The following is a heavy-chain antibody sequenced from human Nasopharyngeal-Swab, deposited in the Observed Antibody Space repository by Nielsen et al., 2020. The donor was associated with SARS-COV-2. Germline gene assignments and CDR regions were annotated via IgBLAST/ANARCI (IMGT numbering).Heavy chain of an antibody. J-gene: IGHJ6*02. Sequence: RQAPGKGLEWIGEINHSGSTNYNPSLKSRVTISVDTSKNQFFLKLSSVTAADTAVYYCARGTVYYYDSSGYYYYYYYGMDVWGQGTTVTVSS. D-gene: IGHD3-22*01. CDR2: INHSGST. V-gene: IGHV4-34*01. CDR3: ARGTVYYYDSSGYYYYYYYGMDV.